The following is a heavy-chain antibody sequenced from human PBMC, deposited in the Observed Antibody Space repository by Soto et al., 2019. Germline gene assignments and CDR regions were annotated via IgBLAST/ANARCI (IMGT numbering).Heavy chain of an antibody. Sequence: GGSLRLSCAASGFTFSSYAMSWVRQAPGKGLEWVSAISGSGGSTYYADSVKGRFTISRDNSKNTLYLQMNSLRAEDTAVYYCAKSATGTTYYYYYMDVWGKGTTVTVSS. CDR2: ISGSGGST. V-gene: IGHV3-23*01. CDR1: GFTFSSYA. CDR3: AKSATGTTYYYYYMDV. J-gene: IGHJ6*03. D-gene: IGHD1-1*01.